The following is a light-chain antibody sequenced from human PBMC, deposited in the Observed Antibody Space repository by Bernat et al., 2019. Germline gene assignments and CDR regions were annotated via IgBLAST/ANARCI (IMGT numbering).Light chain of an antibody. J-gene: IGKJ4*01. V-gene: IGKV1-16*01. Sequence: DIQMTQSPSSLSASVGDRVTITCRASQDINNYLAWFQQKPGKAPKPLIYDASNLQSGVPSRFSGGRSGTDFTLTISSLQPEDFATYYCQQYKSYPLTFGGGTKVEIK. CDR3: QQYKSYPLT. CDR1: QDINNY. CDR2: DAS.